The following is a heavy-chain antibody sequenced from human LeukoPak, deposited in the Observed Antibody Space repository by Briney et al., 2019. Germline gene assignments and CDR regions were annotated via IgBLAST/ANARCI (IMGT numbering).Heavy chain of an antibody. V-gene: IGHV4-38-2*02. J-gene: IGHJ6*03. CDR2: IYHSGST. Sequence: SETLSLTCTVSGYSISSGYYWGWIRQPPGKGLEWIGSIYHSGSTYYNPSLKSRVTISVDTSKNQFSLKLSSVTAADTAVYYCARVEAAAGTFYYYYYYYMDVWGKGTTVTVSS. CDR3: ARVEAAAGTFYYYYYYYMDV. D-gene: IGHD6-13*01. CDR1: GYSISSGYY.